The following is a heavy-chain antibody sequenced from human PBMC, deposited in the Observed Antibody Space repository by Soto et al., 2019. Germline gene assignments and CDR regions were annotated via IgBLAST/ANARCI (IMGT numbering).Heavy chain of an antibody. J-gene: IGHJ6*02. CDR3: AKQISPYCSRVTCYDLYFYYAMDV. V-gene: IGHV3-30*18. CDR2: ISSDGSNE. CDR1: GFPFSDYG. D-gene: IGHD2-2*01. Sequence: QVQLVESGGGVVQPGRSLRLSCAASGFPFSDYGIHWVRQAPGKGLEWVAVISSDGSNEYYADSVKGRFTISRDNSKNTVSLQMNSLTTEDSASYYCAKQISPYCSRVTCYDLYFYYAMDVWGPGTTVTVSS.